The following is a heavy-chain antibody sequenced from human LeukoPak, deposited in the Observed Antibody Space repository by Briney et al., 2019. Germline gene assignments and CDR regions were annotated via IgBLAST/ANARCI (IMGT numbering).Heavy chain of an antibody. CDR3: ARSVYYGSGSYSDYYYYMDV. V-gene: IGHV4-38-2*02. J-gene: IGHJ6*03. Sequence: SETLSLTCTVSGYSISSGYYWGWIRQSPGKGLEWSGSIYQSGSTFDNPSLKSRVTISVDTSKNQFSLKLSSVTAADTAVYYCARSVYYGSGSYSDYYYYMDVWGKGTTVTVSS. CDR1: GYSISSGYY. D-gene: IGHD3-10*01. CDR2: IYQSGST.